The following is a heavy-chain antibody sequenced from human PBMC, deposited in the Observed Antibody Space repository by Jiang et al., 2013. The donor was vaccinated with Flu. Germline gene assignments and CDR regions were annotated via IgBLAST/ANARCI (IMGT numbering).Heavy chain of an antibody. CDR2: ISYDGSNK. D-gene: IGHD6-6*01. Sequence: QVQLVESGGGVVQPGRSLRLSCAASGFTFSSYAMHWVRQAPGKGLEWVAVISYDGSNKYYADSVKGRFTISRDNSKNTLYLQMNSLRAEDTAVYYCARGSSCFDYWGQGTLV. CDR1: GFTFSSYA. CDR3: ARGSSCFDY. V-gene: IGHV3-30*04. J-gene: IGHJ4*02.